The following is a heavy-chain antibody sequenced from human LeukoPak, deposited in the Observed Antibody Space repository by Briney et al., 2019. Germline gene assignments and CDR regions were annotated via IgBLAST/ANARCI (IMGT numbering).Heavy chain of an antibody. J-gene: IGHJ5*02. Sequence: QPGGSLRLSCAASGFTFSSYAMHWVRQAPGKGLEWVAVISYDGSNKYYADSVKGRFTISRDNSKNTLYLQMNSLRAEDTAVYYCARALLIAAAPQGDNWFDPWGQGTLVTVSS. V-gene: IGHV3-30-3*01. CDR3: ARALLIAAAPQGDNWFDP. D-gene: IGHD6-13*01. CDR2: ISYDGSNK. CDR1: GFTFSSYA.